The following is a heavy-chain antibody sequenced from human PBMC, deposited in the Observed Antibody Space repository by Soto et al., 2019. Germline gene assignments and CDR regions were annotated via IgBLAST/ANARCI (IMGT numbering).Heavy chain of an antibody. CDR3: AISAPYDY. V-gene: IGHV1-46*01. Sequence: QVQLMQSGAEVKKPGASVRVSCKASGYTFTNYYVHWVRQAPGQGLEWMGFINPNGGSTTYAQKFQGSFTVTTDTSTRTVYMQLSSLRSEDTAVFYCAISAPYDYWGQGTLVTVSS. CDR2: INPNGGST. CDR1: GYTFTNYY. J-gene: IGHJ4*02.